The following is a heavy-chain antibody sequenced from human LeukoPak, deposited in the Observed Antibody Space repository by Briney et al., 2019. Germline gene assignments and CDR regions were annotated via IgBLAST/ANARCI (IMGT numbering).Heavy chain of an antibody. CDR2: ISYSGST. V-gene: IGHV4-39*01. CDR3: ARSVNIVVEDYFDY. D-gene: IGHD2-15*01. Sequence: SETLSLTCTVSGGSISSSSYFWGWIRQPPGKGLEWIGSISYSGSTYYNPSLKSRVTISVGTSKNQFSLKLNSVTAADTAVYYCARSVNIVVEDYFDYWGQGTLVTVSS. J-gene: IGHJ4*02. CDR1: GGSISSSSYF.